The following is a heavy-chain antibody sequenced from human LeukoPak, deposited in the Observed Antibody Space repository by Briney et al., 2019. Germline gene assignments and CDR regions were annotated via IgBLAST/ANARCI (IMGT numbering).Heavy chain of an antibody. CDR1: GFTFSSYA. CDR3: ADCSGGSCYKNDYYYYGMDV. Sequence: GASLRLSCAAPGFTFSSYAMSWVRQAPGKGLEWVSAISGSGGSTYYADSVKGRFTISRDNSKNTLYLQMNSLRAEDTAVYYCADCSGGSCYKNDYYYYGMDVWGQGTTVTVSS. CDR2: ISGSGGST. D-gene: IGHD2-15*01. V-gene: IGHV3-23*01. J-gene: IGHJ6*02.